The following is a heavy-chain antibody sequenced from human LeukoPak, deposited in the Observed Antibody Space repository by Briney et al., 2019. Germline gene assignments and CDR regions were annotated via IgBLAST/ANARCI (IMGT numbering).Heavy chain of an antibody. J-gene: IGHJ4*02. CDR1: GFTFGGSG. V-gene: IGHV3-30*02. CDR2: IRYDGSDK. Sequence: GGPLRLSCAASGFTFGGSGMHWVRQAPGKGLEWVAFIRYDGSDKHYADSVKGRFTISRDNSKNTLYLQMNSLRAEDTAVYYCAKSIPTIAVAVSTRQWGQGTLVTVS. CDR3: AKSIPTIAVAVSTRQ. D-gene: IGHD6-19*01.